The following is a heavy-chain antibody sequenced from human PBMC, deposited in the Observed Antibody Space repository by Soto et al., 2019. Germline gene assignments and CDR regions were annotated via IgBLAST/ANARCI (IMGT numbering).Heavy chain of an antibody. Sequence: EASVKVSCKASGYTFTVYYMHWVRQAPGQGLELMGWINPKSGGTMYPQKFQGRVTMTWDTSISTACMALTRLRSDDTAVYYCARDLAKGGGSAGFDYWGQGTLVTVS. D-gene: IGHD1-26*01. V-gene: IGHV1-2*02. J-gene: IGHJ4*02. CDR1: GYTFTVYY. CDR2: INPKSGGT. CDR3: ARDLAKGGGSAGFDY.